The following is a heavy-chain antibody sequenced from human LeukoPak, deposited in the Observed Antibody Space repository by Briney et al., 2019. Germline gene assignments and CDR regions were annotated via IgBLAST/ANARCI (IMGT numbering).Heavy chain of an antibody. J-gene: IGHJ4*02. D-gene: IGHD6-13*01. CDR3: AREGEAAAAEFDY. CDR2: IYYSGST. Sequence: PSETLSLTCTVSGGSISSSSYYWGWIRQPPGKGLEWIGSIYYSGSTYYNPSLKSRVTISVDTSKNQFSLKLSSVTAADTAVYYCAREGEAAAAEFDYWGQGTLVTVSS. V-gene: IGHV4-39*07. CDR1: GGSISSSSYY.